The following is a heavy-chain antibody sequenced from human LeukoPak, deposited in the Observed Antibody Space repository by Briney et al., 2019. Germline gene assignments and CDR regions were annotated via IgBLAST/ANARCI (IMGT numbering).Heavy chain of an antibody. CDR3: AHSSGMTMVRGENAFDF. V-gene: IGHV2-5*02. CDR1: GFSLSTRGVS. CDR2: IFWDDDK. Sequence: SGPTLVNPTQTLTLTCTFSGFSLSTRGVSVGWIRQPPGQALEGLALIFWDDDKRYSPSLKSRLTVTKDTSKNQVVLTMANMDPVDTATSYCAHSSGMTMVRGENAFDFWGQGTMVTVSS. D-gene: IGHD3-10*01. J-gene: IGHJ3*01.